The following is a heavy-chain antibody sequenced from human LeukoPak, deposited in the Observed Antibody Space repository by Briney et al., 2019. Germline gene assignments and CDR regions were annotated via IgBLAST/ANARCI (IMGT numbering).Heavy chain of an antibody. CDR2: ISSSSSYI. D-gene: IGHD5-18*01. CDR1: GFTFSSYS. CDR3: ARVKANVDTAMVFDY. V-gene: IGHV3-21*04. Sequence: GGSLRLSCAASGFTFSSYSMNWVRQAPGKGLEWVSSISSSSSYIYYADSVEGRFTISRDNSKNTLYLQMNSLRAEDTAVYYCARVKANVDTAMVFDYWGQGTLVTVSS. J-gene: IGHJ4*02.